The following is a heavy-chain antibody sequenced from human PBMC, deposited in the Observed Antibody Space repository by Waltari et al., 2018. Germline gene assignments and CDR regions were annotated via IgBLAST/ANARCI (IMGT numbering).Heavy chain of an antibody. Sequence: EVQLVESGGDLVQPGGSLRLSCATSGFSFNSYWMKWVRQAPGKGLEWVADIKQDGSEKYYVDSVKGRFTISRDNAKNSLYLHMNSLRAEDTAVYYCARAGGENYLSYWFDPWGQGTLVTVSS. V-gene: IGHV3-7*01. D-gene: IGHD1-7*01. CDR2: IKQDGSEK. CDR3: ARAGGENYLSYWFDP. J-gene: IGHJ5*02. CDR1: GFSFNSYW.